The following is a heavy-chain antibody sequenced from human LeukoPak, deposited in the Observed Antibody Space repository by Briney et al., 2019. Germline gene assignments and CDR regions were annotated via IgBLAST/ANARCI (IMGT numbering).Heavy chain of an antibody. J-gene: IGHJ4*02. CDR1: GGSISSGGYY. Sequence: SETLSLTCTASGGSISSGGYYWSWIRQHPGKGLEWIGYIYYSGSTYYNPSLKSRVKISVDTSKNQFSLNLSSVTAADTAVYYCARVDTAMVMLFDYWGQGTLVTVSS. CDR2: IYYSGST. V-gene: IGHV4-31*03. D-gene: IGHD5-18*01. CDR3: ARVDTAMVMLFDY.